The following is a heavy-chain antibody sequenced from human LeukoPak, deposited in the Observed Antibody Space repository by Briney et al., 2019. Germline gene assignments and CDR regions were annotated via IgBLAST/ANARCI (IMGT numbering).Heavy chain of an antibody. V-gene: IGHV1-69*05. CDR3: ARSKVWDSSGYPYDY. D-gene: IGHD3-22*01. CDR1: GYTFTGYY. CDR2: IIPIFGTA. Sequence: SVKVSCKASGYTFTGYYMHWVRQAPGQGLEWMGRIIPIFGTANYAQKFQGRVTITTDESTSTAYMELSSLRSEDTAVYYCARSKVWDSSGYPYDYWAREPWSPSPQ. J-gene: IGHJ4*02.